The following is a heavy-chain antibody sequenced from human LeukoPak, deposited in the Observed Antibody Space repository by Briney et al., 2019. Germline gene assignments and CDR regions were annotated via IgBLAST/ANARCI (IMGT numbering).Heavy chain of an antibody. CDR1: GYTFTNYY. D-gene: IGHD2-21*02. V-gene: IGHV1-46*01. Sequence: GASVKVSCKASGYTFTNYYMHWVRQAPGQGLEWMGIINPSGGSTSYAQKFQGRVTMTRDTSTSTVYMELSSLRSEDTAVYYCARGVVTATQHDAFDIWGQGTMVTVSS. CDR3: ARGVVTATQHDAFDI. CDR2: INPSGGST. J-gene: IGHJ3*02.